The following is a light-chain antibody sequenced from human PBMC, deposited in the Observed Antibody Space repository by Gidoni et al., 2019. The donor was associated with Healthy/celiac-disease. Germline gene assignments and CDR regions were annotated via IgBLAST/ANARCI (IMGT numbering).Light chain of an antibody. J-gene: IGKJ4*01. CDR1: QSVSSY. V-gene: IGKV3-11*01. Sequence: ETVLTQPPATLSLSPGERATLSCRASQSVSSYLAWYQQKPGQAPRLLIYDASNRATGIPARFSGSGSGTDFTLTISSLEPEDFAVYYCQQRSNWPSLTFGGGTKVEIK. CDR3: QQRSNWPSLT. CDR2: DAS.